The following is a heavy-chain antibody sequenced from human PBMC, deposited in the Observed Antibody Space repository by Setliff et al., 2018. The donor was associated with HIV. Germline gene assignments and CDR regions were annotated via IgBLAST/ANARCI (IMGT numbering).Heavy chain of an antibody. D-gene: IGHD3-16*01. CDR1: GFTFSDYA. CDR3: AKMGQTAPGTNFFDY. J-gene: IGHJ4*02. V-gene: IGHV3-23*01. Sequence: GGSLRLSCAASGFTFSDYAMSWVRQAPGKGLEWVSTISLSGDSTKYSDSVQGRFTISRDNSKNTLFLQMNSLRAEDTAIYYCAKMGQTAPGTNFFDYWGQGTQVTVSS. CDR2: ISLSGDST.